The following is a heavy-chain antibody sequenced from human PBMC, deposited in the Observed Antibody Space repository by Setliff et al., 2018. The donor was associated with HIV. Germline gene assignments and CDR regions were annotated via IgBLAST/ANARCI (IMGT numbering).Heavy chain of an antibody. CDR2: IWYDGTNK. CDR1: GFTFSTYG. J-gene: IGHJ6*03. V-gene: IGHV3-33*06. CDR3: AKYTSYYYYYMDV. Sequence: LRLSCAASGFTFSTYGMHWVRQAPGKGLEWVAVIWYDGTNKYYADSVKGRFTISRDNSKNMLYLQMNSLRAEDTAVYYCAKYTSYYYYYMDVWGKGTTVTVSS.